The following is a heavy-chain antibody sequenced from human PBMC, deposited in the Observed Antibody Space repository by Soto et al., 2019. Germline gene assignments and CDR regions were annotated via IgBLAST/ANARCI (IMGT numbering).Heavy chain of an antibody. CDR3: VKAHGYDFDY. D-gene: IGHD5-12*01. Sequence: GGSLRLSCSASGFTFSSYAMHWVRQAPGKGLEYVSAITSNGGTKDYADSVKGRFTISRDNSNNTLYFQMSSLRAEDTAVYYCVKAHGYDFDYWGQGTLVTRLL. V-gene: IGHV3-64D*06. J-gene: IGHJ4*02. CDR2: ITSNGGTK. CDR1: GFTFSSYA.